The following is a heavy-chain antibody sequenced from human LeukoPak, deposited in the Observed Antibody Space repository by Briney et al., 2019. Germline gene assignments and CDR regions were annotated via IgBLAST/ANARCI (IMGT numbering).Heavy chain of an antibody. V-gene: IGHV4-39*06. J-gene: IGHJ4*02. CDR1: GGSISSSSYY. Sequence: PSETLSLTCTVSGGSISSSSYYWGWIRQPPGKGLEWIGSIYCSRSTYYDPSLKSLVTPSVDTSNNQYALKMSSGPAAATAEYSCARDSITIIGVVTRFDYWGQGTLVTVSS. D-gene: IGHD3-3*01. CDR3: ARDSITIIGVVTRFDY. CDR2: IYCSRST.